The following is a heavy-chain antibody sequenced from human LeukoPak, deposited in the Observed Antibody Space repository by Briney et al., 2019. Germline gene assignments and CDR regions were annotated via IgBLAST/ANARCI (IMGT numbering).Heavy chain of an antibody. Sequence: SETLSLTCTVSGGSISSSSYYWGWIRQPPGKGLEWIGSIYYSGSTYYNPSLKSRVTISVDTSKNQFSLKLSSVTAADTAVDYCARGPSEDDFWSGYLPYFDYWGQGNLVTVSS. J-gene: IGHJ4*02. CDR1: GGSISSSSYY. CDR2: IYYSGST. V-gene: IGHV4-39*07. CDR3: ARGPSEDDFWSGYLPYFDY. D-gene: IGHD3-3*01.